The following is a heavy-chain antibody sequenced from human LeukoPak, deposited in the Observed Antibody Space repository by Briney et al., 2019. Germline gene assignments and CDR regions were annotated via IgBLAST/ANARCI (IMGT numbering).Heavy chain of an antibody. J-gene: IGHJ6*04. CDR3: ARDTGYYGSGSSFYYCGMDV. CDR1: GYTFTSYG. D-gene: IGHD3-10*01. Sequence: GASVKVSCKASGYTFTSYGISWVRQAPGQGLEWMGWISAYNGNTNYAQKLQGRVTMTTDTSTSTAYMELRSLRSDDTAVYYCARDTGYYGSGSSFYYCGMDVWGKGTTVTVSS. CDR2: ISAYNGNT. V-gene: IGHV1-18*04.